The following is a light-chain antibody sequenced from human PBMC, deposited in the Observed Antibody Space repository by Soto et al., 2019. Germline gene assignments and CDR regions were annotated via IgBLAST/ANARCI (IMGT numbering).Light chain of an antibody. Sequence: QSVLTQPASVSGSPGQSITISCTGTSSDVGGYNYVSWYQHHPGKAPKLMIYEVTNRPSGVSKRFSGSKSGNTASLTICGLQAEDEANYYCSSYTSSSTYVFGTGTAVTVL. V-gene: IGLV2-14*01. CDR2: EVT. CDR3: SSYTSSSTYV. CDR1: SSDVGGYNY. J-gene: IGLJ1*01.